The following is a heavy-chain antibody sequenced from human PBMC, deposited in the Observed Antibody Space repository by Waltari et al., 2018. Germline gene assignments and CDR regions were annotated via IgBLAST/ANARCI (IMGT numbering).Heavy chain of an antibody. Sequence: EVQLVEYGGGLVQPGRSMRLSCAASGFNFEDYAMHWVRQAPGKGLGWGSRISSDGGSIGYADSVRGRFTISRDNAKSSLYLEMNSLRGEDTALYYCAKGNSAWYADYWGQGTLVTVSS. CDR1: GFNFEDYA. V-gene: IGHV3-9*01. CDR3: AKGNSAWYADY. CDR2: ISSDGGSI. J-gene: IGHJ4*02. D-gene: IGHD6-19*01.